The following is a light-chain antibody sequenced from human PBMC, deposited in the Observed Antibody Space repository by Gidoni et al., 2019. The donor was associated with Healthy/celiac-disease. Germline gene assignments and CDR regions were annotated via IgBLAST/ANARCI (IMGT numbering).Light chain of an antibody. CDR3: RQSYSTPYT. CDR1: QSISSY. V-gene: IGKV1-39*01. CDR2: AAS. J-gene: IGKJ2*01. Sequence: DIQMTHSPSSLSPSVGDRVTITCRASQSISSYLNWYQQKPGKAPKLLIYAASSLQSGVPSRFSSSGSGTDFTLTISSLQPEDFATYYCRQSYSTPYTFGQGTKLEIK.